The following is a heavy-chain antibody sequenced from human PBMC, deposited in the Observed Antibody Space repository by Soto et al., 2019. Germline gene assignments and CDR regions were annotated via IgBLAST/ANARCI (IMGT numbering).Heavy chain of an antibody. CDR3: ARAIAARPRVVYYDCYYGMDV. Sequence: SQTLSLTSAISGDSVSSNSAAWTWIRQSPSRGLEWLGRTYYRSKWYNDYAVSVKSRITINRDTSKNQFSLQLNSVTPEDTAVYYCARAIAARPRVVYYDCYYGMDVWGQGTTVTVSS. D-gene: IGHD6-6*01. CDR1: GDSVSSNSAA. J-gene: IGHJ6*02. CDR2: TYYRSKWYN. V-gene: IGHV6-1*01.